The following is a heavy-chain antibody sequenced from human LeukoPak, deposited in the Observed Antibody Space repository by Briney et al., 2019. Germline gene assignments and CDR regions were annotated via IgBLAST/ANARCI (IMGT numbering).Heavy chain of an antibody. Sequence: AGGSLRLSCAASGFTFSSYAMHWVRQAPGKGLEYVSAISSNGGSTYYANSVKGRFTISRDNSKNTLYLQMGSLRAEDMAVYYCARGPAAWLLSYFDYWGQGTLVTVSS. CDR3: ARGPAAWLLSYFDY. CDR1: GFTFSSYA. CDR2: ISSNGGST. J-gene: IGHJ4*02. D-gene: IGHD2/OR15-2a*01. V-gene: IGHV3-64*01.